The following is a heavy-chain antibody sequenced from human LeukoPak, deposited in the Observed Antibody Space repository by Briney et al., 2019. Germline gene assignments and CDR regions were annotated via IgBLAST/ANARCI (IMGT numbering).Heavy chain of an antibody. J-gene: IGHJ4*02. Sequence: GGSLRLSCAASGFTFSNYAVTWVRQAPGKGLEWVSGISGSGGGTYYADSVKGRFTISRDNSNNTLSLQMNSLRAEDTAVYYCARNLYYYDSSGYSEFIPDYWGQGTLVTVSS. CDR1: GFTFSNYA. D-gene: IGHD3-22*01. CDR2: ISGSGGGT. CDR3: ARNLYYYDSSGYSEFIPDY. V-gene: IGHV3-23*01.